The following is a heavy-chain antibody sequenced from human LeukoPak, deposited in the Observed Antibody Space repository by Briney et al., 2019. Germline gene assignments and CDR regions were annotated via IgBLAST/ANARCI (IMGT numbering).Heavy chain of an antibody. Sequence: PGGSLRLSCVASGLTFSSHDMHWVRQATGKGLEWVSTIGTAGDTYYPGSVKGRFTISRENAKNSLYLQMNILKAGDTAVYYCARGGPGYYLDYWGQGTLVTVSP. CDR2: IGTAGDT. J-gene: IGHJ4*02. CDR3: ARGGPGYYLDY. CDR1: GLTFSSHD. V-gene: IGHV3-13*01.